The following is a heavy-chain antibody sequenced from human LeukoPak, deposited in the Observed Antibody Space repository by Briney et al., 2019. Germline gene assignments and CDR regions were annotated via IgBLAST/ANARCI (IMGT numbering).Heavy chain of an antibody. CDR3: ARSSPGYSYGYNY. CDR1: GGSISSGGYY. CDR2: IYYSGST. V-gene: IGHV4-31*03. D-gene: IGHD5-18*01. Sequence: SETLSLTCTVSGGSISSGGYYWSWIRQHPGKGLEWIGYIYYSGSTYYNPSLKSRVTISVDTSKNQFSLKLSSVTAADTAVYYCARSSPGYSYGYNYWGQGTLVTVSS. J-gene: IGHJ4*02.